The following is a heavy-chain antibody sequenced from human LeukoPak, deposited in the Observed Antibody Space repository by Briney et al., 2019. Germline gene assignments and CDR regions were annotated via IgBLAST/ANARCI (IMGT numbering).Heavy chain of an antibody. Sequence: GGSLRLSCAASGFTFSSYGMHWVRQAPGKGLEWVAVIWYDGSNKYYADSVKGRFTISRDNSKNTLYLQMNSLRAEDTAVYYCATDPRYYDSSGYSDYWGQGTLVTVSS. CDR2: IWYDGSNK. D-gene: IGHD3-22*01. CDR1: GFTFSSYG. V-gene: IGHV3-33*01. J-gene: IGHJ4*02. CDR3: ATDPRYYDSSGYSDY.